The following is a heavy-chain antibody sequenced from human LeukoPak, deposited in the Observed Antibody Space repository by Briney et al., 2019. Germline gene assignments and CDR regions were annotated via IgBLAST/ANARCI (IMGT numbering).Heavy chain of an antibody. CDR3: AKEPREYCSSTSCPNWIDA. D-gene: IGHD2-2*01. J-gene: IGHJ5*02. V-gene: IGHV3-23*01. Sequence: GGSLRLSCAASGFTFSSYAVSWVRQAPGKGLEWVSTIGGSGGTTYSADSVKGRFTISRDNSKNTLYLQTSSLRAEDTAVYYCAKEPREYCSSTSCPNWIDAWGQGTLVTVSS. CDR2: IGGSGGTT. CDR1: GFTFSSYA.